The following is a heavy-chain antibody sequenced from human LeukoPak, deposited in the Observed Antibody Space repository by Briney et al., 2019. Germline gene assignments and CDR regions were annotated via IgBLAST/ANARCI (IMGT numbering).Heavy chain of an antibody. D-gene: IGHD6-13*01. J-gene: IGHJ4*02. CDR2: VGGSGGNT. V-gene: IGHV3-23*01. CDR1: GGSISSGGYY. Sequence: ETLSLTCTVSGGSISSGGYYWSWVRQAPGKGLEWVSAVGGSGGNTYYADSVKGRFTISRDNSKNTLYLQMNSLRPEDTAVYYCAKARSTWYGTFDFWGQGTLVTISS. CDR3: AKARSTWYGTFDF.